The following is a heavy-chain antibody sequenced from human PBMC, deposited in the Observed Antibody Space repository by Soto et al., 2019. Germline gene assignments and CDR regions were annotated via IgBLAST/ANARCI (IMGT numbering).Heavy chain of an antibody. Sequence: GGSLRLSCAASGFTFSDYYMSWIRQAPGKGLEWVSYISSSGSTIYYADSVKGRFTISRDNAKNSLYLQMNSLRAEDTAVYYCARGSDCSGGSCYLRNYYYMDVWGKGTTVTVSS. CDR2: ISSSGSTI. V-gene: IGHV3-11*01. D-gene: IGHD2-15*01. CDR3: ARGSDCSGGSCYLRNYYYMDV. J-gene: IGHJ6*03. CDR1: GFTFSDYY.